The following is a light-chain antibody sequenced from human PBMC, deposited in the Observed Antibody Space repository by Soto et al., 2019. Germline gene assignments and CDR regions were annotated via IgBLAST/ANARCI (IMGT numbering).Light chain of an antibody. J-gene: IGKJ1*01. Sequence: AIRMTQSPSSFSASTGDRVTITCRASQGISSYLAWYQQKPGKAPKVLIYTTSKLHNGVPSRFSGGGTGTDFTLTISSLQPEDFATFYCQQSYTTPTFGQGTKVEVK. CDR3: QQSYTTPT. CDR2: TTS. V-gene: IGKV1-8*01. CDR1: QGISSY.